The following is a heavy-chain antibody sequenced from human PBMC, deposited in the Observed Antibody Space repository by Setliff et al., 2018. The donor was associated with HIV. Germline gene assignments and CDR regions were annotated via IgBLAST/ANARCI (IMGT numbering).Heavy chain of an antibody. V-gene: IGHV4-30-4*01. Sequence: PSETLSLTCAVYDGSFSGYYWSWIRQTPGKGLEWIGYIYYSGDTYYNATLQSRATILLGTSKNQFFLTLTSVTAADTAVYFCARVPFGSGSYYFDFWGQGTLVTVS. CDR3: ARVPFGSGSYYFDF. D-gene: IGHD3-10*01. CDR2: IYYSGDT. J-gene: IGHJ4*02. CDR1: DGSFSGYY.